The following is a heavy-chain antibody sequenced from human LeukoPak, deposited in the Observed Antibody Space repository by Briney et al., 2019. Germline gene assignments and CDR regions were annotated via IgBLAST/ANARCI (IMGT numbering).Heavy chain of an antibody. V-gene: IGHV4-38-2*02. D-gene: IGHD6-13*01. CDR1: GYSISSGYF. CDR2: IYHSGST. J-gene: IGHJ5*02. Sequence: SETLSLTCTVSGYSISSGYFWGWIRQPPGRGLEWIGNIYHSGSTYYNPSLKSRVTISVDTSKNQFSLKLSSVTAADTAVYYCARCYSSSWYINWLDPWGQGTLVTVSS. CDR3: ARCYSSSWYINWLDP.